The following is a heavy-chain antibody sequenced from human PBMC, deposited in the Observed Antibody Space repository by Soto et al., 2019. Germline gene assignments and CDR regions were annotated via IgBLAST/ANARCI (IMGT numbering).Heavy chain of an antibody. J-gene: IGHJ4*02. CDR2: ISGSGGGT. CDR3: AKGTLFSGYYFDY. CDR1: GFTFSSYA. Sequence: GGSLRLSCAASGFTFSSYAMSWVRQAPGKGLEWVSAISGSGGGTYYADSVKGRFTISRDNSKNTLYLQMNSLRAEDTAVYYCAKGTLFSGYYFDYWGQGTLVTVSS. V-gene: IGHV3-23*01. D-gene: IGHD2-2*01.